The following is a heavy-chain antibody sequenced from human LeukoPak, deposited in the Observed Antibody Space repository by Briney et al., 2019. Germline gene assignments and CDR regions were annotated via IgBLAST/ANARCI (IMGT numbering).Heavy chain of an antibody. Sequence: GASVKASCKVSGYTLTELSMHWVRQAPGKGLEWMGGFDPEDGETIYAQKFQGRVTMTEDTSTDTAYMELSSLRSEDTAVYYCATGVPSGDFWSGYYGHYGMDVWGQGTAVTVSS. CDR1: GYTLTELS. CDR2: FDPEDGET. V-gene: IGHV1-24*01. D-gene: IGHD3-3*01. CDR3: ATGVPSGDFWSGYYGHYGMDV. J-gene: IGHJ6*02.